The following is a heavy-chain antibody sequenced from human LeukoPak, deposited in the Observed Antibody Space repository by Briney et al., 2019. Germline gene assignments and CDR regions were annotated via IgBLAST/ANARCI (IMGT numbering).Heavy chain of an antibody. Sequence: ASVKVSCKASGYPFTSYYMHWVRQAPGQGLERVGIINPSGGSTSYAQKFQGRVTMTRDTSTSTVYMELSSLSSEDTAVYYCARVGRTYYYGSGSYGLGYWGQGTLVTVSS. CDR1: GYPFTSYY. V-gene: IGHV1-46*01. CDR2: INPSGGST. CDR3: ARVGRTYYYGSGSYGLGY. D-gene: IGHD3-10*01. J-gene: IGHJ4*02.